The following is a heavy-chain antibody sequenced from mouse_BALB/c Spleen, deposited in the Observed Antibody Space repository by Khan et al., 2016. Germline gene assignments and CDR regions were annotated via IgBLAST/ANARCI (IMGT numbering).Heavy chain of an antibody. Sequence: QIQLVQSGAELVKPGASVKLSCKASGYTFTSYWMHWVKQRPGQGLEWIGEINPSNGRTNYNEKFKSKATLTVDKSSSTAYMQLSSLTSEDSAVYYGARRTTARAYWGQGTLVTVSA. CDR2: INPSNGRT. D-gene: IGHD1-2*01. V-gene: IGHV1S81*02. J-gene: IGHJ3*01. CDR3: ARRTTARAY. CDR1: GYTFTSYW.